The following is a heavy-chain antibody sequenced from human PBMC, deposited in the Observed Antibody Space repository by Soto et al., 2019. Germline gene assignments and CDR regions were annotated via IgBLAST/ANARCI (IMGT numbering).Heavy chain of an antibody. CDR2: IYPGDSDT. J-gene: IGHJ5*02. CDR1: GYSFTSYW. Sequence: PGESLKISCKGSGYSFTSYWIGWGRQMPGKGLEWMGIIYPGDSDTRSSPSLQSQVTTTADKSISTAYLQWSSLKASDTAMYYCARPTGYCSSTSCPPNWFDPCGQGTLVTVSS. V-gene: IGHV5-51*01. CDR3: ARPTGYCSSTSCPPNWFDP. D-gene: IGHD2-2*01.